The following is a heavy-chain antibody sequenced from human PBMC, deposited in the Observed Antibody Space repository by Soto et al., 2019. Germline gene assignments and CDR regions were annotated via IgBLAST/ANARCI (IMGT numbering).Heavy chain of an antibody. CDR2: ISYDGSNK. V-gene: IGHV3-30-3*01. D-gene: IGHD2-2*01. CDR3: ASIPAARRPFDY. Sequence: PWGSLRLSCAASGFTFSSYAMHCFRHAPCKGLEWVAVISYDGSNKYYADSVKGRFTISRDNSKNTLYLQMNSLRAEDTAVYYCASIPAARRPFDYWGQGTLVTVSS. J-gene: IGHJ4*02. CDR1: GFTFSSYA.